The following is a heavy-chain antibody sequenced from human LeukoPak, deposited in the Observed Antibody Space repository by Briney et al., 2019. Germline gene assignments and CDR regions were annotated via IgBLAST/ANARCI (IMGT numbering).Heavy chain of an antibody. CDR3: ARRPASVGGGFDS. V-gene: IGHV3-21*01. CDR1: GFTFSSYS. D-gene: IGHD2-2*01. Sequence: GGSLRLSCAASGFTFSSYSMNWVRQAPGKGLEWVSSISSSSSYIYYADSVKGRFTISRDNAKNSLYLQMNSLRAEDTAVYYCARRPASVGGGFDSWGQGSLVTVSS. CDR2: ISSSSSYI. J-gene: IGHJ5*01.